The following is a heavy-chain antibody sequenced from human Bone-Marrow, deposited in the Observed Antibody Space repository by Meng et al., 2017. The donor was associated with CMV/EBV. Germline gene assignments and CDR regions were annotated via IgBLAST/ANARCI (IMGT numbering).Heavy chain of an antibody. CDR3: VRDLSDCGGSCYSYYFDH. Sequence: QVQLQLWGAGRLKPSVTLSLTCTVSGGPISSRSYFWGWIRQPPGKGPEWIGSISYSGSTHNNPSLESRVPISVDTSKNQFSLKLRSVTAADTAMYYCVRDLSDCGGSCYSYYFDHWGQGTLVTVSS. CDR2: ISYSGST. CDR1: GGPISSRSYF. V-gene: IGHV4-39*07. J-gene: IGHJ4*02. D-gene: IGHD2-21*02.